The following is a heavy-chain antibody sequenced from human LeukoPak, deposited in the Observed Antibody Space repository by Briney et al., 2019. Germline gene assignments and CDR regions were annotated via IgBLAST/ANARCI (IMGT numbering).Heavy chain of an antibody. CDR1: GFTFSDYY. D-gene: IGHD4-17*01. J-gene: IGHJ4*02. V-gene: IGHV3-11*04. CDR3: AKGGATVINY. Sequence: GGSLRLSCAVSGFTFSDYYMSWIRQAPGKGLEWVSYISSGGSTISHADSVKGRFTISRDNAKNTLYLQMNSLRAEDTAVYYCAKGGATVINYWGQGTLVTVSS. CDR2: ISSGGSTI.